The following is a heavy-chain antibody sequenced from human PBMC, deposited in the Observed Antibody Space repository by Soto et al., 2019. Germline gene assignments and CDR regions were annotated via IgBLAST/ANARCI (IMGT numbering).Heavy chain of an antibody. V-gene: IGHV3-23*01. J-gene: IGHJ4*02. Sequence: PGGSLRLSCAASGFTFISYAMSWVRQAPGKGLEWVSAISGSGGNTYYADSVRGRFTISRDNSKNTLYLQMNSLRAEDTAVYYCAKDATGTTRKFDYWGQGTLVTVSS. CDR1: GFTFISYA. D-gene: IGHD1-7*01. CDR3: AKDATGTTRKFDY. CDR2: ISGSGGNT.